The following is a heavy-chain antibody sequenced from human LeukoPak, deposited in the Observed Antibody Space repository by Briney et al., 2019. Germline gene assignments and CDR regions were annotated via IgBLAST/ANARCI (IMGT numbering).Heavy chain of an antibody. CDR3: ARDRPTLPGNWFDT. Sequence: SQTLSLTCAISGDSVSSNSAAGNWIRQSPSRGLEWLGRTYYRSKWYNDYAVSVKSRITINPDTSKNQFSLQLNSVTPEDTAVYYCARDRPTLPGNWFDTWGQGTLVTVSS. V-gene: IGHV6-1*01. J-gene: IGHJ5*02. CDR2: TYYRSKWYN. CDR1: GDSVSSNSAA. D-gene: IGHD2-15*01.